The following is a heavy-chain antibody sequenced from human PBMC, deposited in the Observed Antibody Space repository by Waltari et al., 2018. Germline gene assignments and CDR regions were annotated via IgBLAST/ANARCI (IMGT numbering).Heavy chain of an antibody. CDR3: ARRRAGYHNWFDP. J-gene: IGHJ5*02. CDR1: GGSISSYY. CDR2: IYYSGST. V-gene: IGHV4-59*01. Sequence: GPGLVKPSETLSLTCTVSGGSISSYYWSWIRQPPGKGLEWIGYIYYSGSTNYNPSLKSRVTISVDTSKNQFSLKLSSVTAADTAVYYCARRRAGYHNWFDPCGQGTLVTVSS. D-gene: IGHD6-13*01.